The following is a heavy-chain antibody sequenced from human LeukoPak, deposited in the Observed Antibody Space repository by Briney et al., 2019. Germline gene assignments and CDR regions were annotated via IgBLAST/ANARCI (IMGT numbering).Heavy chain of an antibody. CDR1: GFTFGDYA. Sequence: GGSLRLSCTASGFTFGDYAMSWVRQAPGKGLEWVGFIRSKAYGGTTEYPASVKGRFTISRDDSKSIAYLQMNSLKTEDTAVYYCTRTAFYYDILTGYSAGAAFDIWGQGTMVTVSS. CDR3: TRTAFYYDILTGYSAGAAFDI. D-gene: IGHD3-9*01. J-gene: IGHJ3*02. V-gene: IGHV3-49*04. CDR2: IRSKAYGGTT.